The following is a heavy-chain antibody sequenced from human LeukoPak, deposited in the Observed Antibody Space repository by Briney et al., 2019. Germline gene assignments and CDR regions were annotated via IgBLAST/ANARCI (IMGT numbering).Heavy chain of an antibody. D-gene: IGHD3-22*01. CDR3: ARDTPGAAYGDSDSSSGYYNGLDY. Sequence: ASVKVSCKASGYTFTNYGFSWVRQAPGQGLEWMGWSSGYNGNTKYTQNLQGRVAMTTDTSTGTAYMELRSLRSDDTAVYYCARDTPGAAYGDSDSSSGYYNGLDYWGQGTLVTVSS. CDR2: SSGYNGNT. V-gene: IGHV1-18*01. J-gene: IGHJ4*02. CDR1: GYTFTNYG.